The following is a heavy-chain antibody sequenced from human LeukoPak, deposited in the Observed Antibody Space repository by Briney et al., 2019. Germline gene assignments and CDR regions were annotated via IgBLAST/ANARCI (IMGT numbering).Heavy chain of an antibody. Sequence: ASVKVSCKASGYTFTGYYMHWVRQAPGQGLEWMGWINPNSGGTNYAQKFQGRVTMTRDTSISTVYMELSSLRSDDTAVYYCTRDRNYYYDTKGDDAYEIWGQGTMVTVSS. J-gene: IGHJ3*02. CDR2: INPNSGGT. D-gene: IGHD3-22*01. CDR3: TRDRNYYYDTKGDDAYEI. CDR1: GYTFTGYY. V-gene: IGHV1-2*02.